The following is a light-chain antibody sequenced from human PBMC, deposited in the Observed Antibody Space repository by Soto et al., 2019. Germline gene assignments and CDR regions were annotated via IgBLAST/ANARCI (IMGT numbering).Light chain of an antibody. CDR3: QQYGSSPRYT. CDR2: GAS. V-gene: IGKV3-20*01. Sequence: EIVLTQSPGTLSLSPGEGATLSCRASQSVSSNYLAWYQQKPGQAPRLLIYGASSRATGIPDRFSGSGSGTDVTLTISRLEPEDFAVYYCQQYGSSPRYTFGQGTKLEIK. J-gene: IGKJ2*01. CDR1: QSVSSNY.